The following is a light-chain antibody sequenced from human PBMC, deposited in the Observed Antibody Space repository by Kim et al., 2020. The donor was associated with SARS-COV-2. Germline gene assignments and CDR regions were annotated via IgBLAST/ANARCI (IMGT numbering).Light chain of an antibody. CDR1: NIGSKS. CDR3: QVWDSSSDHRV. Sequence: APGKTARITCGGNNIGSKSVHRYQQKPGQAPVLVIYDDSDRPSGIPERFSGSNSGNTATLTISRVEAGDEADYYCQVWDSSSDHRVFGGGTKLTVL. V-gene: IGLV3-21*03. J-gene: IGLJ3*02. CDR2: DDS.